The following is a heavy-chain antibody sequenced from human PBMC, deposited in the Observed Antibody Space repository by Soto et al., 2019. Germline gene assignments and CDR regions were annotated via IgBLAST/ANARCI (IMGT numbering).Heavy chain of an antibody. CDR2: IYYSGST. Sequence: SETLSLTCTVSGGSISSYYWSWIRQPPGKGLEWIGYIYYSGSTNYNPSLKSRVTISVDTSKNQFSLKLSSVTAADTAVYYCARVGWELLPRGHYFDYWGQGTPVTVSS. J-gene: IGHJ4*02. V-gene: IGHV4-59*01. CDR1: GGSISSYY. CDR3: ARVGWELLPRGHYFDY. D-gene: IGHD1-26*01.